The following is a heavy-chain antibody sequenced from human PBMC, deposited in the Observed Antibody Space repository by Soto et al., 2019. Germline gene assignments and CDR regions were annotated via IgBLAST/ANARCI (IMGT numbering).Heavy chain of an antibody. V-gene: IGHV1-46*01. J-gene: IGHJ5*02. Sequence: QVQLVQSGAEVKKPGASVKVSCKASGYTFTSYYMHWVRQAPGQGLEWMGIINPSGGSTSYAQKFQGRVTMTRDRSTSTVYMELSSLRSEDTAVYYCATALRMGWFDPWGQGTLVTVSS. CDR1: GYTFTSYY. CDR3: ATALRMGWFDP. D-gene: IGHD2-8*01. CDR2: INPSGGST.